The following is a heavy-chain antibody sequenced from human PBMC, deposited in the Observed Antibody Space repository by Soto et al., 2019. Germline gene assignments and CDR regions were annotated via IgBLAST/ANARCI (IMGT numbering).Heavy chain of an antibody. CDR3: AKAGYPGIAVAGTVPFDY. CDR1: GFTFSSYA. V-gene: IGHV3-23*01. D-gene: IGHD6-19*01. J-gene: IGHJ4*02. Sequence: PGGSLRLSCAASGFTFSSYAMSRVRQAPGKGLEWVSAISGSGGSTYYADSVKGRFTISRDNSKNTLYLQMNSLRAEDTAVYYCAKAGYPGIAVAGTVPFDYWGQGTLVTVSS. CDR2: ISGSGGST.